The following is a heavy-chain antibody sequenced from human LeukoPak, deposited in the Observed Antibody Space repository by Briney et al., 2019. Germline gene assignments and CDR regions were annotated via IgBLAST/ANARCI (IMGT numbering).Heavy chain of an antibody. J-gene: IGHJ5*02. V-gene: IGHV3-48*01. CDR2: ISSSSSTI. CDR1: GFTFSSYS. D-gene: IGHD3-10*01. CDR3: ARSRAAKYNWFDP. Sequence: PGGSLRLSCAASGFTFSSYSMNWVRQAPGKGLEWVSYISSSSSTIYYADSVKGRFTISRDNAKNSLYLQMNSLRAEDTAVYYCARSRAAKYNWFDPWGQGTLVTVSS.